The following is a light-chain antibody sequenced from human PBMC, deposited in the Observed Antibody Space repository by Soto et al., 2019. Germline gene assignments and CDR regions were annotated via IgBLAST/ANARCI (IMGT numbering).Light chain of an antibody. CDR1: QNDIGVYDF. CDR3: KSYAGSNTYV. V-gene: IGLV2-8*01. CDR2: EVV. Sequence: QPALTQPPSASGSPGQSVTISCTGTQNDIGVYDFVSWYQHHPGKAPRLIIYEVVQRPSGVPDRFSGSKSGNTASLTVSGLQAADEADYFCKSYAGSNTYVFGSGTKLTVL. J-gene: IGLJ1*01.